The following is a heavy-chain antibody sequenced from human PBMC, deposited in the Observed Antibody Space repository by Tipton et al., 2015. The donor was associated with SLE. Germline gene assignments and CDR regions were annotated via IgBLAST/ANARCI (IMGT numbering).Heavy chain of an antibody. CDR2: ISDNEKTT. Sequence: GSLRLSCSGSGFTFRTYPMHWVRQAPGRRLEHVSSISDNEKTTYYADSVEGRFTVSRDNSKNTVYLQMNSLRPEDTAVYYCARDFGTRASTNIWSQKGAYDHWGQGTLVAVSS. CDR1: GFTFRTYP. J-gene: IGHJ4*02. CDR3: ARDFGTRASTNIWSQKGAYDH. D-gene: IGHD2-2*01. V-gene: IGHV3-64*04.